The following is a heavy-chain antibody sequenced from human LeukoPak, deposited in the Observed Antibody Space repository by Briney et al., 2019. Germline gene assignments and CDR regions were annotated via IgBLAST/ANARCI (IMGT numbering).Heavy chain of an antibody. V-gene: IGHV4-34*01. CDR2: INHSGST. J-gene: IGHJ5*02. D-gene: IGHD6-19*01. Sequence: SETLSLTCAVYGGSFSGYYWSWIRQPPGKGLEWIGEINHSGSTNYNPSLKSRVTISVDTSKNQFSLKLSSVTAADTAVYYCARDSGIAVAGNWFDPWGQGTLVTVSS. CDR1: GGSFSGYY. CDR3: ARDSGIAVAGNWFDP.